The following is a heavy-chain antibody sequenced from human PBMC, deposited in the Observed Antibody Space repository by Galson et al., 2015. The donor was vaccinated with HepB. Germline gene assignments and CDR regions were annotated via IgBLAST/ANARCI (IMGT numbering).Heavy chain of an antibody. D-gene: IGHD5-18*01. CDR2: ISAYNGNT. J-gene: IGHJ4*02. CDR1: GFTFTSSA. CDR3: ARAQYSRGDY. Sequence: SVKVSCKASGFTFTSSAVQWVRQAPGQGLEWMGWISAYNGNTNYAQKLQGRVTMTTDTSTSTAYMELRSLRSDDTAVYYCARAQYSRGDYWGQGTLVTVSS. V-gene: IGHV1-18*01.